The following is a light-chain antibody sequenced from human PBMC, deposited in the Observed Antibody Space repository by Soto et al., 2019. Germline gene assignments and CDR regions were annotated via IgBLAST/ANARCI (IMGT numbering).Light chain of an antibody. Sequence: EVVLTQSPGTLSLSPGERATLFCRASQSVRSNYFAWYQQKPGQAPRLLIYGASSRATGIPDRFSGSGSGTDFTLTIGRLEPVDFAVYYCQESSSSTRTFDQGTRVEIK. CDR2: GAS. V-gene: IGKV3-20*01. J-gene: IGKJ1*01. CDR3: QESSSSTRT. CDR1: QSVRSNY.